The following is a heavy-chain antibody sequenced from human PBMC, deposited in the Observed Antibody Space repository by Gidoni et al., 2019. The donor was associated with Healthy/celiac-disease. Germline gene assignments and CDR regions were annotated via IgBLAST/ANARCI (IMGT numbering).Heavy chain of an antibody. Sequence: QVQLVQSGAEVKKPGASVKVSCKASGYTFTTYYMHWVRQAPGQGLEWMGIINPSGGSTRYAQKCQGRVTMTRDTSTSTVYMELSSLRSEDTAVYYCARVPGIAVAGTDLTFDYWGQGTLVTVSS. D-gene: IGHD6-19*01. CDR1: GYTFTTYY. CDR3: ARVPGIAVAGTDLTFDY. CDR2: INPSGGST. J-gene: IGHJ4*02. V-gene: IGHV1-46*01.